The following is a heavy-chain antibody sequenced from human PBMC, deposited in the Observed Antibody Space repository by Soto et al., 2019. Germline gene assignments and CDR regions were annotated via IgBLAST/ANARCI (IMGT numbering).Heavy chain of an antibody. CDR1: GFTFSDFA. J-gene: IGHJ6*02. Sequence: ESGGGLVKPGGSLRLSCAASGFTFSDFAMNWVRQAPGKGLEWVSTISGTSGNYIYYADSVKGRFTISRDNAQNSLYLQMNSRRAAATAVYYCARASPGLDVWGHGTTVIVSS. V-gene: IGHV3-21*01. CDR2: ISGTSGNYI. D-gene: IGHD6-6*01. CDR3: ARASPGLDV.